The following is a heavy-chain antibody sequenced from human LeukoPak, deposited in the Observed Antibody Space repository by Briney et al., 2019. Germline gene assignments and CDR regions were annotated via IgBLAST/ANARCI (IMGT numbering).Heavy chain of an antibody. V-gene: IGHV4-59*01. CDR2: IYYSGST. J-gene: IGHJ3*02. CDR3: ARCRSSGWYDAFDI. D-gene: IGHD6-19*01. CDR1: GGSISSYY. Sequence: KPSETLSLTCTVSGGSISSYYWSWLRQPPGKGLEWIGYIYYSGSTNYNPSLKSRVTISVDTSKNQFSLKLSSVTAADTAVYYCARCRSSGWYDAFDIWGQGTMVTVSS.